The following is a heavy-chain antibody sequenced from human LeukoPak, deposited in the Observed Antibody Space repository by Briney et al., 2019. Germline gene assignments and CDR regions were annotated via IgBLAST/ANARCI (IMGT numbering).Heavy chain of an antibody. Sequence: GGSLRLSCAASRFTFSSYSMNWVRQAPGKGLEWVSSISSSSSYIYYADSVKGRFTISRDNAKNSLYLQMNSLRAEDTAVYYCARDHRDGYNSHFDYWGQGTLVTVSS. CDR3: ARDHRDGYNSHFDY. CDR2: ISSSSSYI. D-gene: IGHD5-24*01. V-gene: IGHV3-21*01. CDR1: RFTFSSYS. J-gene: IGHJ4*02.